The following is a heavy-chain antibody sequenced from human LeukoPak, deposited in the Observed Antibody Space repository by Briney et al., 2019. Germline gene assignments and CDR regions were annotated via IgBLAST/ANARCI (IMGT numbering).Heavy chain of an antibody. V-gene: IGHV3-21*01. CDR2: ISSSSSYI. CDR3: ARRDSYGGNSGFDY. Sequence: GGSLRLSCAASGFTFSSYSMNWVRQAPGKGLEWVSSISSSSSYIYYADSVKGRFTISRDNAKNSLYLQMNSLRAEDTAVYYCARRDSYGGNSGFDYWGQGTLVTVSS. J-gene: IGHJ4*02. CDR1: GFTFSSYS. D-gene: IGHD4-23*01.